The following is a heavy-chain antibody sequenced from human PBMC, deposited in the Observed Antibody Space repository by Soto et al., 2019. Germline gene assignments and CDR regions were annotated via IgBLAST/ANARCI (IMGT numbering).Heavy chain of an antibody. CDR3: VQDSTDYGGSDPDV. J-gene: IGHJ1*01. D-gene: IGHD4-17*01. CDR2: ISGSTGDT. V-gene: IGHV1-18*01. CDR1: GYIFFNYG. Sequence: QIHLVQSVAEVKKPGASVKVSCRTSGYIFFNYGITWVRQAPGQGLEWMGWISGSTGDTTSALKFQGRVSMTTDPSTSTAYLNLWSLTSDDTAVYYCVQDSTDYGGSDPDVWGQGTLVTVSS.